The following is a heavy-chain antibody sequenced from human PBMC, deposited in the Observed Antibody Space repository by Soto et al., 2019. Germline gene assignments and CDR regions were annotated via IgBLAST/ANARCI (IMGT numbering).Heavy chain of an antibody. Sequence: ASVKVSCKTSGFTFSKSSVQWMRQARGQRLEWIGWVVVGSDNTRYAQNFQDRVTITRDMSTSTSYMELNSLRDEDTAVYYCARGADYDSSGIRLNWFDPWGQGTLVTVSS. CDR3: ARGADYDSSGIRLNWFDP. J-gene: IGHJ5*02. CDR1: GFTFSKSS. V-gene: IGHV1-58*01. D-gene: IGHD3-22*01. CDR2: VVVGSDNT.